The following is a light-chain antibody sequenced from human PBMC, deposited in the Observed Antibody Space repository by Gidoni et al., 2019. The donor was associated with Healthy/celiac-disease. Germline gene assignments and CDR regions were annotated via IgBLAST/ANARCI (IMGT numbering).Light chain of an antibody. V-gene: IGKV3-20*01. J-gene: IGKJ3*01. CDR2: GAS. CDR1: QSVSSSY. Sequence: EIVLTQSPGTLSLSPGARATLSCRASQSVSSSYLAWYQQKPGQAPRLLIYGASSRATGIPDRFSGSGSGTDFTLTISRLEPEDFAVYYCQQYGSSPPVVTFGPXTKVDIK. CDR3: QQYGSSPPVVT.